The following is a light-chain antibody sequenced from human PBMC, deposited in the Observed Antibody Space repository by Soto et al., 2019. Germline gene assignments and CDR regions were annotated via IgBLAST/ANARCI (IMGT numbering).Light chain of an antibody. CDR2: DAS. Sequence: EIVLTQSPGTLSLSPGERATLSCRASQSVSSTYLAWYQQKPGQAPRLLIYDASSKATGIPDRFSGRGSGTDFTLTISRLEPEDFAVCYWQQYGSPLYACGQGTKLEIK. CDR3: QQYGSPLYA. V-gene: IGKV3-20*01. J-gene: IGKJ2*01. CDR1: QSVSSTY.